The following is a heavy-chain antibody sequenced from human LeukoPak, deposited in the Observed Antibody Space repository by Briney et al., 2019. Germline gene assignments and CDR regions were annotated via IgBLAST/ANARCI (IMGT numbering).Heavy chain of an antibody. Sequence: SETLSLTCSVSGGSISSYYWSWIRQPPGKGLEWIGYIYHSGSTNYNPPLKSRVTISLDTSKNQFSLKLNSVTAADTAVYYCARDLVNRDALDIWGQGTMVTISS. J-gene: IGHJ3*02. D-gene: IGHD3-9*01. CDR3: ARDLVNRDALDI. CDR2: IYHSGST. V-gene: IGHV4-59*01. CDR1: GGSISSYY.